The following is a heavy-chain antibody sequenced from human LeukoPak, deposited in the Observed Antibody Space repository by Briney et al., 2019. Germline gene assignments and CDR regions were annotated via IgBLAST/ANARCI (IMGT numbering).Heavy chain of an antibody. CDR3: ARSRGDYGSGSYYNY. V-gene: IGHV4-59*01. CDR2: IYYSGST. D-gene: IGHD3-10*01. Sequence: SETLSLTCTVSGGSISSYYWSWIRQPPGKGLEWIGYIYYSGSTNYNPSLKSRVTISVDTSKNQFSLKLSSVTAADTAVYYCARSRGDYGSGSYYNYWGQGTLVTVSS. CDR1: GGSISSYY. J-gene: IGHJ4*02.